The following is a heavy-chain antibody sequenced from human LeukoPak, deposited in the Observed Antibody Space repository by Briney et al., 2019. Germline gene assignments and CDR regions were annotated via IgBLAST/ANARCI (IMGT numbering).Heavy chain of an antibody. CDR2: IKQDGSER. D-gene: IGHD1-26*01. CDR1: GFTFSSYW. J-gene: IGHJ3*02. V-gene: IGHV3-7*01. Sequence: GGSLRLSCAASGFTFSSYWMSWVRQAPGKGLEWVANIKQDGSERYYVDSVTGRFTISRDNAKNSLYLQMSSLRAEDTAIYYCAREGWDLNALDIWGQGTMVTVSP. CDR3: AREGWDLNALDI.